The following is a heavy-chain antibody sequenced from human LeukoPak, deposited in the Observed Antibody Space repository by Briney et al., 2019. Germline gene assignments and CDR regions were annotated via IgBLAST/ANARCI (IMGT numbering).Heavy chain of an antibody. CDR2: ISRRSDDI. V-gene: IGHV3-21*05. CDR3: ARYYDTSGYPYYLDY. D-gene: IGHD3-22*01. J-gene: IGHJ4*02. CDR1: GFTFSSYA. Sequence: PGGSLRLSCAASGFTFSSYAMHWVRQAPGKGLEWVSFISRRSDDINYADFVKDRFTISRDNAKNSLYLEMTSLRAEDTAVYYCARYYDTSGYPYYLDYWGQGALVSVST.